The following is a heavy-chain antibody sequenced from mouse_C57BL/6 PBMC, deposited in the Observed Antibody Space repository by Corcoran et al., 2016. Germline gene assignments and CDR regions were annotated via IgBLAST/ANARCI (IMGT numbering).Heavy chain of an antibody. D-gene: IGHD2-5*01. CDR1: GFSLSTSGMG. CDR2: IYWDDDK. V-gene: IGHV8-12*01. Sequence: QVTLKEPGPGILQSSQTLSLTCSFSGFSLSTSGMGVSWIRQPSGKGLEWLAHIYWDDDKRYNPSLKSRLTISKDTSRNQVFLKITSVDTADTATYYCARPYSNYWYFDVWGTGTTVTVSS. J-gene: IGHJ1*03. CDR3: ARPYSNYWYFDV.